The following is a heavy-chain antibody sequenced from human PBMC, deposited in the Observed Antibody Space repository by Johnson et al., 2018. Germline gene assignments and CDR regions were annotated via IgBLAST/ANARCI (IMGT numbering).Heavy chain of an antibody. V-gene: IGHV3-73*01. J-gene: IGHJ6*03. Sequence: VQLGQAGGGLVQPGGTLKLSCAASGFTFSGSAMHWVSQASGKGLAWVGRIRSKANRYATASAASVKGRFTTSRDDSKNTAYLQMNSLKTEDTAVYYCAKEELDDSSGSPGGYYYMDVWGKGTTVTVSS. CDR3: AKEELDDSSGSPGGYYYMDV. CDR2: IRSKANRYAT. D-gene: IGHD3-22*01. CDR1: GFTFSGSA.